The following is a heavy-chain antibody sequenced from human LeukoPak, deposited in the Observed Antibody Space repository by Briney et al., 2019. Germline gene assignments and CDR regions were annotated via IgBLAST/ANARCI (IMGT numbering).Heavy chain of an antibody. V-gene: IGHV3-9*01. CDR3: AKASNYYDSSGYYYAD. CDR1: GFTFDDYA. D-gene: IGHD3-22*01. J-gene: IGHJ4*02. CDR2: ISWNSGSI. Sequence: GGSLRLSCAASGFTFDDYAMYWVRQAPGKGLEWVSGISWNSGSIGYADSVKGRFTISRDNAKNSLYLQMNSLRAEDTALYYCAKASNYYDSSGYYYADWGQGTLVTVSS.